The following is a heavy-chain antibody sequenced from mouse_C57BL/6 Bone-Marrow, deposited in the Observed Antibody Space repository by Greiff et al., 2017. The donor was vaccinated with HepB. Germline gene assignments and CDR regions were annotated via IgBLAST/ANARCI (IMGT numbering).Heavy chain of an antibody. J-gene: IGHJ1*03. V-gene: IGHV5-12*01. CDR2: ISNGGGST. CDR3: ARKGWLLRGYFDV. Sequence: EVKVVESGGGLVQPGGSLKLSCAASGFTFSDYYMYWVRQTPEKRLEWVAYISNGGGSTYYPDTVKGRFTISRDNAKNTLYLQMSRLKSEDTAMYYCARKGWLLRGYFDVWGTGTTVTVSS. CDR1: GFTFSDYY. D-gene: IGHD2-3*01.